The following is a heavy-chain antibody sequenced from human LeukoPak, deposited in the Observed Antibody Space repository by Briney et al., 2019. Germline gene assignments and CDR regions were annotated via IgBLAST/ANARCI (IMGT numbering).Heavy chain of an antibody. J-gene: IGHJ5*02. D-gene: IGHD2-2*01. CDR3: ARGYCSSTSCRGGWFDP. V-gene: IGHV1-8*03. CDR2: MNPNSGNT. Sequence: ASVKVSCKASGYTFTSYDINWVRQATGQGLEWMGWMNPNSGNTGYAQKFQGRVTITRNTSISTAYMELSSLRSEDTAVYYCARGYCSSTSCRGGWFDPWGQGTLVTISS. CDR1: GYTFTSYD.